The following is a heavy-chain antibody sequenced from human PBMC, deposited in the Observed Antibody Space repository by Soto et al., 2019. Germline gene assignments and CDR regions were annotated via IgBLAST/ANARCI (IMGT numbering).Heavy chain of an antibody. V-gene: IGHV3-33*01. CDR3: ARDTNYYYSSGYYGY. Sequence: QVQLVESGGGVVQPGRSLRLSCAASGFTFSSYGMHWVRQAPGKGLEWVAVIWYDGSNKYYADSVKGRFTISRDNSKNPLYLQMNSLRAEDTAVYYCARDTNYYYSSGYYGYWGQGSLVTVSS. CDR2: IWYDGSNK. CDR1: GFTFSSYG. D-gene: IGHD3-22*01. J-gene: IGHJ4*02.